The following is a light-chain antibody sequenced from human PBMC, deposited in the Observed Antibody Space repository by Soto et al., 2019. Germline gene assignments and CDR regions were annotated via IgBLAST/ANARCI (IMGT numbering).Light chain of an antibody. J-gene: IGLJ2*01. CDR1: SSDVGGYIL. CDR2: EGS. V-gene: IGLV2-23*01. CDR3: CSYVGGDTYLI. Sequence: QSVLTQPASVSGSPGQSSTISCTGTSSDVGGYILVSWYQQEPGKAPKLMIYEGSKRPSGVSNRFSGSKSGNTASLTISGLQDEDEAHYYCCSYVGGDTYLIFGGGTKLTVL.